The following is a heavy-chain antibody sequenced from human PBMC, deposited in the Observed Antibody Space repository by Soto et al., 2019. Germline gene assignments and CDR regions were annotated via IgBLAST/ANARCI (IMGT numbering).Heavy chain of an antibody. D-gene: IGHD3-3*01. CDR2: INAGNGNT. CDR3: ARDLITIFGVVIGSSYFDY. CDR1: GYTFTSYA. J-gene: IGHJ4*02. V-gene: IGHV1-3*01. Sequence: QVQLVQSGAEVKKPGASVKASCKASGYTFTSYAMHWVRQAPGQRLEWMGWINAGNGNTKYSQKFQGRVTITRDTSASTAYMELSSLRSEDTAVYYCARDLITIFGVVIGSSYFDYWGQGTLVTVSS.